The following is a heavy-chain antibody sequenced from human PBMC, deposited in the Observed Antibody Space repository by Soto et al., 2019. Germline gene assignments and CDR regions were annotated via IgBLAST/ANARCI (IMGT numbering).Heavy chain of an antibody. J-gene: IGHJ6*02. D-gene: IGHD6-19*01. Sequence: QVQLVQSGAEVKKPGASVKVSCKASGYTFTSSGISWVRQAPGQGLEWMGWISAYNGNTNYAQKLQGRVTMTTDTSTSTAYMELRSLRSADTAVYYCARATVAGKGYYYYGMDVWGQGTTVTVSS. V-gene: IGHV1-18*01. CDR2: ISAYNGNT. CDR3: ARATVAGKGYYYYGMDV. CDR1: GYTFTSSG.